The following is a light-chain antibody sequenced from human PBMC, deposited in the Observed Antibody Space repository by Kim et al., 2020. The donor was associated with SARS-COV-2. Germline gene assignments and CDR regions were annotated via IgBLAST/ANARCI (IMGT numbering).Light chain of an antibody. Sequence: EIVLTQSPATLSLSPVERATLSCRASQSVSSYLAWYQHKPGQAPRLLIYDASNRATGIPARFSGSGSGTDFTLTISSLESEDFAVYYCQQRSNWPLTFGGVTKVDIK. CDR2: DAS. J-gene: IGKJ4*01. CDR3: QQRSNWPLT. V-gene: IGKV3-11*01. CDR1: QSVSSY.